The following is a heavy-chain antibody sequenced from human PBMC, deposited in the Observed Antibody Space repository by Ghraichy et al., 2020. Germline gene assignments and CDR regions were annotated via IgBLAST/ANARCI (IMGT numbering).Heavy chain of an antibody. Sequence: GGSLRLSCAASGFTFSSYSMNWVRQAPGKGLEWVSYISSSSSTIYYADSVKGRFTISRDNAKNSLYLQMNSLRDEDTAVYYCAREGGRSGSFQGWGFWGQGTLVSVSS. V-gene: IGHV3-48*02. J-gene: IGHJ4*02. D-gene: IGHD1-26*01. CDR3: AREGGRSGSFQGWGF. CDR1: GFTFSSYS. CDR2: ISSSSSTI.